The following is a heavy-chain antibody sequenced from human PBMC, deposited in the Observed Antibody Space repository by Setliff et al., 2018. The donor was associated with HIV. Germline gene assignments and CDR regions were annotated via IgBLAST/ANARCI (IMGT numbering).Heavy chain of an antibody. CDR3: ARVNSGGYNYKSFFDH. Sequence: SCTASGFTFSDYYMSWIRQAPGKGLEWVSYISSSSTYTNYLDSVKGRFTISRDNAKNSLYLQMNSLRAEDTAVYYCARVNSGGYNYKSFFDHWGQGTLVTVSS. J-gene: IGHJ4*02. CDR1: GFTFSDYY. CDR2: ISSSSTYT. D-gene: IGHD5-12*01. V-gene: IGHV3-11*05.